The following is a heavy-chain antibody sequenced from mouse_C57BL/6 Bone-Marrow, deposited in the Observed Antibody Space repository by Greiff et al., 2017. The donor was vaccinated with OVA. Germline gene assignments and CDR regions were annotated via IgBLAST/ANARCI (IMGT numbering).Heavy chain of an antibody. CDR3: ARELRLAY. V-gene: IGHV1-50*01. D-gene: IGHD3-2*02. CDR1: GYTFTSYW. J-gene: IGHJ3*01. Sequence: VQLQQSGAELVKPGASVKLSCKASGYTFTSYWMQWVKQRPGQGLEWIGEIDPSDSYTNYNQKFKGKATLTVDTSSSTAYMQLSSLTSEDSAVYYCARELRLAYWGQGTLVTVSA. CDR2: IDPSDSYT.